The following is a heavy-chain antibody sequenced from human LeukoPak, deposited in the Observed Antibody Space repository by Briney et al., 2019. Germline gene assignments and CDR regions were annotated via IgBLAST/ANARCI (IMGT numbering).Heavy chain of an antibody. J-gene: IGHJ4*02. CDR1: GFTFSSCS. CDR3: ARGPTFGLGDY. CDR2: ISSSSSYI. V-gene: IGHV3-21*01. Sequence: GGSLRLSCAASGFTFSSCSMNWVRQAPGKGLEWVSSISSSSSYIYYADSVKGRFTISRDNAKNSLYLQMNSLRAEDTAVYYCARGPTFGLGDYWGQGTLVTASS. D-gene: IGHD3/OR15-3a*01.